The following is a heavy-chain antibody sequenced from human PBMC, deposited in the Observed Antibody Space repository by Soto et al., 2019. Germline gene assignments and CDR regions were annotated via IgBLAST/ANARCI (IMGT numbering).Heavy chain of an antibody. CDR2: IIPILGIA. V-gene: IGHV1-69*02. J-gene: IGHJ4*02. Sequence: QVQLVQSGAEVKKPGSSVKVSCKASGGTFSSYTISWVRQAPGQGLEWMGRIIPILGIANYAQKFQGRVTITADKSTSRAYMELSRLRSEDTAVYYCARGKLGRFVYWGQGTLVTVSS. CDR3: ARGKLGRFVY. D-gene: IGHD7-27*01. CDR1: GGTFSSYT.